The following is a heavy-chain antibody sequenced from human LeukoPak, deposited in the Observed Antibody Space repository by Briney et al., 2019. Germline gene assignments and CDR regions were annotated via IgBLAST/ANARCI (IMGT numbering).Heavy chain of an antibody. V-gene: IGHV1-2*02. CDR3: ARPEKRGYSYDPFDY. Sequence: GASVTVSCKASGYTFTCYYMHWVRQAPGQGLEWMGWINPNSGGTNYAQKFQGRVTMTRDTSISTAYMELSRLRSDDTAVYYCARPEKRGYSYDPFDYWGQGTLVTVSS. CDR1: GYTFTCYY. J-gene: IGHJ4*02. D-gene: IGHD5-18*01. CDR2: INPNSGGT.